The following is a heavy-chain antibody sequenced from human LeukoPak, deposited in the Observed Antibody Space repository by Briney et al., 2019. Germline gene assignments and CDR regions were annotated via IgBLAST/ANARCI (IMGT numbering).Heavy chain of an antibody. Sequence: GGSLRLSWAASGFIFSSYAIHWVRQAPGKGLEWVAVISYDGLNKYYTDSVKGRFTISRDDSENTLYLQMISLRPEDTAVYYCARDLDVRLRLAYGLDVWGQGTTVTVSS. CDR1: GFIFSSYA. CDR2: ISYDGLNK. CDR3: ARDLDVRLRLAYGLDV. J-gene: IGHJ6*02. D-gene: IGHD5-12*01. V-gene: IGHV3-30*04.